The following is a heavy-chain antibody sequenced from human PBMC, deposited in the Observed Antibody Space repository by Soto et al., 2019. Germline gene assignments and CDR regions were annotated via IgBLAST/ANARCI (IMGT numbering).Heavy chain of an antibody. CDR2: ISSTGGTT. J-gene: IGHJ3*01. CDR1: GFTFINYG. CDR3: AKVGIGWSDVFDV. V-gene: IGHV3-23*01. Sequence: EVQLLESGGGLAQPGGSIRLTCAASGFTFINYGMAWVRQAQGTGLEWVASISSTGGTTYYADSVKGRFSISRDDSKNTFYLQMHSLRADDTALYYCAKVGIGWSDVFDVWGQGTKVTVSS. D-gene: IGHD6-19*01.